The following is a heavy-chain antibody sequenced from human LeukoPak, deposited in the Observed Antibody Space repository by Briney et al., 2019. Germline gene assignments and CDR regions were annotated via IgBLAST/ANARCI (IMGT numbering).Heavy chain of an antibody. J-gene: IGHJ4*02. CDR1: GFTFSDYY. CDR3: ARDWFHAIDY. V-gene: IGHV3-11*04. Sequence: GGSLRLSCAASGFTFSDYYMSWIRQAPGKGLEWVSYISSGSSTIYYADSVKGRFTISRDNAKNTLYLQMNSLRAEDTAVYYCARDWFHAIDYWGQGTLVTVSS. CDR2: ISSGSSTI. D-gene: IGHD2/OR15-2a*01.